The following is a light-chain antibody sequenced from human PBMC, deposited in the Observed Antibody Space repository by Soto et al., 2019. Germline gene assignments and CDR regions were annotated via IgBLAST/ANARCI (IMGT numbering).Light chain of an antibody. Sequence: AIQMTQVPSSLSASLGDRVTITCRASQDIRSDLGWYQQRPGKAPKLLIYAASSLQSGVPLRFSGSGSGTDFTLTISSLQPEDFATYYCLQDYNYPLTFGGGTKVDIK. CDR1: QDIRSD. CDR2: AAS. J-gene: IGKJ4*01. V-gene: IGKV1-6*01. CDR3: LQDYNYPLT.